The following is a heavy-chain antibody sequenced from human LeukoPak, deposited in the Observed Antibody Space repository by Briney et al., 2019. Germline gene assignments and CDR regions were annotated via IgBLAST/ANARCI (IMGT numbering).Heavy chain of an antibody. D-gene: IGHD6-6*01. J-gene: IGHJ3*02. CDR2: INHSGST. V-gene: IGHV4-4*02. CDR3: ARPYSSSTLNAFDI. CDR1: GGSISSSDW. Sequence: SETLSLTCAVSGGSISSSDWWSWIRQPPGKGLEWIGEINHSGSTNYNPSLKSRVTISVDTSKNQFSLKLSSVTAADTAVYYCARPYSSSTLNAFDIWGQGTMVTVSS.